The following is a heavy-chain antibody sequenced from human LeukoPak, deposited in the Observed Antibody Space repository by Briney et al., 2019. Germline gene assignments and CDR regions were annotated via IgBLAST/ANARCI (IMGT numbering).Heavy chain of an antibody. V-gene: IGHV4-59*01. D-gene: IGHD3-3*01. J-gene: IGHJ5*02. CDR2: IHYSGST. Sequence: PSETLSLTCTVSGGSISSYYWSWIRQPPGKGLEWVGYIHYSGSTNDNPSLKSRVTISVDTSKNQFSLKLSSVTAADTAVYYCARELRNNWFDPWGQGTLVTVSS. CDR1: GGSISSYY. CDR3: ARELRNNWFDP.